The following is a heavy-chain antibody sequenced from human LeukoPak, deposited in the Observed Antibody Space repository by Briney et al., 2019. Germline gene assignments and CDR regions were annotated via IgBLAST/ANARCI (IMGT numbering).Heavy chain of an antibody. J-gene: IGHJ1*01. Sequence: SQTLSLTCAISGDSVSSNSAAWNWIRQSPSRGLEWLGRTYFRSEWYNDYAVSVKSRININPDTSKNQFSLQLNSVTPEDTAVYYCAQADSTGYFYFQHWGQGTLVTVSS. CDR3: AQADSTGYFYFQH. D-gene: IGHD3-22*01. V-gene: IGHV6-1*01. CDR2: TYFRSEWYN. CDR1: GDSVSSNSAA.